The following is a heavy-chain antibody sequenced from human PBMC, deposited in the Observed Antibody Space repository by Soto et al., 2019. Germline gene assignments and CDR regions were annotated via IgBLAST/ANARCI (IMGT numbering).Heavy chain of an antibody. Sequence: GGSLRLSCAASGFTFSSYNMNWVRQAPGKGLEWVSSISSTSSYIFYADSVKGRFTISRDNAKNSLYLQMNSLTAEDTAVYYCARPLNPYRSSSAYYYYGMDVWGQGTKVTVSS. CDR1: GFTFSSYN. D-gene: IGHD6-6*01. CDR3: ARPLNPYRSSSAYYYYGMDV. V-gene: IGHV3-21*01. J-gene: IGHJ6*02. CDR2: ISSTSSYI.